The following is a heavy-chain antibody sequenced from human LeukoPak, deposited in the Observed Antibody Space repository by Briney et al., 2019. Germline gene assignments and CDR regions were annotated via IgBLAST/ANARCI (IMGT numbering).Heavy chain of an antibody. D-gene: IGHD2-8*02. V-gene: IGHV3-30*18. Sequence: GGSLRLSCAASGFTFSTYTMNWVRQAPGKGLEWVAVISSDGSNKHYADSVKGRFTISRDNSKNTLYLQMNSLRVEDAAVYYCAKKNAGKYWEGADYWGQGTLVTVSS. J-gene: IGHJ4*02. CDR1: GFTFSTYT. CDR2: ISSDGSNK. CDR3: AKKNAGKYWEGADY.